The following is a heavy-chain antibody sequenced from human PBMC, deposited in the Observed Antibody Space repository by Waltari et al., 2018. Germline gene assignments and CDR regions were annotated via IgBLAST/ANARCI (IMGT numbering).Heavy chain of an antibody. J-gene: IGHJ6*03. CDR1: GYSISNNYY. D-gene: IGHD1-26*01. Sequence: QEQLQESGPGLVKPSETLSLICTVSGYSISNNYYWAWIRQSPGKGLEWIGSFYYSGSTSYNPSLKSRVTISVDTSKNQISLKLTSVTAADTAVYYCARGWEFSHYYYYYMDLWGKGTTVTVSS. CDR2: FYYSGST. V-gene: IGHV4-38-2*02. CDR3: ARGWEFSHYYYYYMDL.